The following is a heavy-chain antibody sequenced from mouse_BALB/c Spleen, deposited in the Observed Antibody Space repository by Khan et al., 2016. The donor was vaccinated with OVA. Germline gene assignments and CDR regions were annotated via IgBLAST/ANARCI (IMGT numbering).Heavy chain of an antibody. V-gene: IGHV3-6*02. CDR1: GYSITSGYY. J-gene: IGHJ1*01. D-gene: IGHD1-1*01. CDR2: IRYDGSN. CDR3: ERDYYGTSWYFDV. Sequence: EVQLQESGPGLVKPSQSLSLTCSVTGYSITSGYYWNWIRQFPGNKLEWMDYIRYDGSNNYNPSLKNRISITRDTSKNQFFLKLNSVTTEDTATYYSERDYYGTSWYFDVWGAGTTVTVSS.